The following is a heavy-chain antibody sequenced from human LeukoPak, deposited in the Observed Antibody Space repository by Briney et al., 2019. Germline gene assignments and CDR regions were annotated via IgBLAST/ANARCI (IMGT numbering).Heavy chain of an antibody. J-gene: IGHJ4*02. Sequence: GSLRLSCAASGFTFSSYWMHWVRQAPGKGLVWVSRINSDGSSTSYADSVKGRFTISRDNAKNTLYLQMNSLRAEDTAVYYCARGTIWSGYQFDYWGQGTLVTVSS. CDR3: ARGTIWSGYQFDY. V-gene: IGHV3-74*01. CDR1: GFTFSSYW. D-gene: IGHD3-3*01. CDR2: INSDGSST.